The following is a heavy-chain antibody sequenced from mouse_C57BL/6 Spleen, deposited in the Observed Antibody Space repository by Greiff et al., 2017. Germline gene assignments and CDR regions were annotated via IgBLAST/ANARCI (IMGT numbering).Heavy chain of an antibody. D-gene: IGHD1-1*01. Sequence: VQLQQPGAELVKPGASVKLSCKASGYTFTSYWMHWVKQRPGQGLEWIGMIHPNSGSTNYNEKFKSKATLTVDKSSSTAYMQLSSLTSEDSAVYYCFITTVVATDYYAMDYWGQGTSVTVSS. J-gene: IGHJ4*01. CDR1: GYTFTSYW. CDR2: IHPNSGST. CDR3: FITTVVATDYYAMDY. V-gene: IGHV1-64*01.